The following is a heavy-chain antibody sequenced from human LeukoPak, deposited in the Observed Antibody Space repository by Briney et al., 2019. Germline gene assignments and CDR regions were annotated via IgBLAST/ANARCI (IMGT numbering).Heavy chain of an antibody. D-gene: IGHD6-19*01. CDR3: ARHRYTSGWYAGFDY. CDR1: GGSISSSY. Sequence: SETLSLTCNVSGGSISSSYWSWIRQSPGKGLEWIGYIYYNRGTNYNPSLKSRVTISVDTSKNQFSLRLNSLTAADTAVYYCARHRYTSGWYAGFDYWGQGTLVTVSP. CDR2: IYYNRGT. J-gene: IGHJ4*02. V-gene: IGHV4-59*08.